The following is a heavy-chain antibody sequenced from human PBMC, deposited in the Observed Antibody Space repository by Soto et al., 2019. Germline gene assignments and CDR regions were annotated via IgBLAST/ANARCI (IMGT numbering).Heavy chain of an antibody. D-gene: IGHD6-13*01. CDR3: ARDLDSSSWYMGFDP. CDR1: GGFMSRYY. V-gene: IGHV4-4*07. Sequence: SEELRDPCTVSGGFMSRYYWRLIRQPAGKGLEWIGRIYTSGSTNYNPSLKSRVTMSVDTSNNQFSLKLSSVTAADTAVYYCARDLDSSSWYMGFDPWGQGTLVTVS. J-gene: IGHJ5*02. CDR2: IYTSGST.